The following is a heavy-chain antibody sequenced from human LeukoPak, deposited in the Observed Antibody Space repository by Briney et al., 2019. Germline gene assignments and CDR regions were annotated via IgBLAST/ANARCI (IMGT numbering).Heavy chain of an antibody. Sequence: GGSLRLSCVASGFTFSSHGMNWVRQAPGKGLEWVSGITSGTRTYYADSVKGRFAISRDNSKNTMYLQMNSLRAEDTAVYYCAKASLCSSAACYAFDIWGQGTMVTVSS. V-gene: IGHV3-23*01. CDR1: GFTFSSHG. J-gene: IGHJ3*02. CDR3: AKASLCSSAACYAFDI. CDR2: ITSGTRT. D-gene: IGHD3-16*01.